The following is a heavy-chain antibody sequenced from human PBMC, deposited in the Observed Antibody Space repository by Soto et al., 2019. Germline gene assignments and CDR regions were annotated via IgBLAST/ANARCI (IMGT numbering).Heavy chain of an antibody. V-gene: IGHV4-61*01. CDR2: MYYSGST. CDR3: ARTRDFWSGNDAFDI. J-gene: IGHJ3*02. Sequence: QVQLQESGPGLVKPSETLSLTCTVSGGSVSSGSYYWSWIRQPPGKGLEWIGYMYYSGSTNYNPSLQSRVTISLDTSKNQFYLKLSSVTAADTAVYFCARTRDFWSGNDAFDIWGQGTMVTVSS. D-gene: IGHD3-3*01. CDR1: GGSVSSGSYY.